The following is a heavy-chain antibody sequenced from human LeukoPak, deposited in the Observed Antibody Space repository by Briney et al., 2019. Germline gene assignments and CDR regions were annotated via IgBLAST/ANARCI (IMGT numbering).Heavy chain of an antibody. CDR3: ARDGYGLDTAMVSTNFDC. J-gene: IGHJ4*02. CDR2: ISYYGSNK. Sequence: GGSLRLSCAASGFTFRSYAMHWVRQAPAKGLERVAVISYYGSNKYYADSAKGRFTISSDNSKNTLYLQKHSLRAEDTAVYYCARDGYGLDTAMVSTNFDCWGQGTLVSVCS. CDR1: GFTFRSYA. V-gene: IGHV3-30-3*01. D-gene: IGHD5-18*01.